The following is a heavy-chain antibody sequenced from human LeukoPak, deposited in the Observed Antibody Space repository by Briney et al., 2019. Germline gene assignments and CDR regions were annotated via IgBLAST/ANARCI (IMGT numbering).Heavy chain of an antibody. CDR1: GFTVSNNY. V-gene: IGHV3-53*01. CDR3: ARGGDIVGTSRSAFDF. Sequence: GGSLRLSCAASGFTVSNNYMSWVRQAPGKGLEWVSLIYSGGSTVYADSVKGRFTISRDNSKNTLYLQMNSLRAEDTAVYYCARGGDIVGTSRSAFDFWGQGTMVTVSS. D-gene: IGHD1-26*01. J-gene: IGHJ3*01. CDR2: IYSGGST.